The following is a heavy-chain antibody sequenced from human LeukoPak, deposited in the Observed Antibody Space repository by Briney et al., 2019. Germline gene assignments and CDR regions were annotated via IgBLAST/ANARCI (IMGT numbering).Heavy chain of an antibody. D-gene: IGHD2-2*01. J-gene: IGHJ4*02. CDR1: GFTFSSYS. V-gene: IGHV3-48*01. CDR2: ISSTSNAI. Sequence: PGGSLRLSCAASGFTFSSYSMNWVRQAPGKGLEWVSYISSTSNAIYYADSVKGRFTISRDNAKNPLYLQMNSLRAEDTAMYYCAGYCSTTSCYGIDYWGQGTPVTVSS. CDR3: AGYCSTTSCYGIDY.